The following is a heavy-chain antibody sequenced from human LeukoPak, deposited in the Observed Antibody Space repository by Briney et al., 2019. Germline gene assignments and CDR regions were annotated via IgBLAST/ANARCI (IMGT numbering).Heavy chain of an antibody. CDR3: ATEERCTDPNCPTAFDH. V-gene: IGHV3-30*02. CDR1: GFTFSRYD. Sequence: PGGSLRLSCAASGFTFSRYDMHWVRQAPGKGLEWLAFVRFDGRETFYADSVNGRFTISRDNSNNTLYLQMPYVRLEDTAVYYCATEERCTDPNCPTAFDHWGQGTQVTVS. CDR2: VRFDGRET. D-gene: IGHD1-1*01. J-gene: IGHJ4*02.